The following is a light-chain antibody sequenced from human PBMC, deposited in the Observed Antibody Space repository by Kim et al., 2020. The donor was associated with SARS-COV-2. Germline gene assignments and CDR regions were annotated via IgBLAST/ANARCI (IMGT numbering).Light chain of an antibody. CDR3: QQYNSYPLT. Sequence: ASVGDRGTVTCRASQGISKDLMWFQQKPGKAPKSLIHAASNLQAGVPSKFSGSGSGTDLSLTITNLQPEDFATYYCQQYNSYPLTFGGGTKVDIK. CDR2: AAS. CDR1: QGISKD. J-gene: IGKJ4*01. V-gene: IGKV1-16*02.